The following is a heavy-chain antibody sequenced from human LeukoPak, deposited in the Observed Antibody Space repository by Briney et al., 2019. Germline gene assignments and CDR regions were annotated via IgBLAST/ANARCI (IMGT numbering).Heavy chain of an antibody. J-gene: IGHJ6*02. CDR1: GYTFTSYG. D-gene: IGHD2-2*02. Sequence: ASVKVSCKASGYTFTSYGISWVRQAPGQGLEWMGWISAYNGNTNYAQKLQGRVTMTTDTSTSTAYMELRSLGSDDTAVYYCARAWRVYCSSTSCYTDYYYGMDVWGQGTTVTVSS. V-gene: IGHV1-18*01. CDR2: ISAYNGNT. CDR3: ARAWRVYCSSTSCYTDYYYGMDV.